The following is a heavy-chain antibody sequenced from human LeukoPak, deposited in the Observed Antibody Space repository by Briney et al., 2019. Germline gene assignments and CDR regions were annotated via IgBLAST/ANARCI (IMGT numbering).Heavy chain of an antibody. Sequence: PGGSLRLSCAASGFTFSSYSMNWVRQAPGKGLEWVSSISSSSSYIYYADSVKGRFTISRDNAKNSLYLQMNSLRAEATAVYYCARDDLGAAGHPYYFDYWGQGTLVTVSS. CDR3: ARDDLGAAGHPYYFDY. V-gene: IGHV3-21*01. CDR2: ISSSSSYI. CDR1: GFTFSSYS. D-gene: IGHD6-13*01. J-gene: IGHJ4*02.